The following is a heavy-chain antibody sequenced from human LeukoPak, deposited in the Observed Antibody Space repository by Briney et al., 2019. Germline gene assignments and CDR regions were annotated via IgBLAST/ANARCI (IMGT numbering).Heavy chain of an antibody. CDR1: GGSISSYY. CDR3: ARERLGAFDI. D-gene: IGHD4-11*01. J-gene: IGHJ3*02. V-gene: IGHV4-59*01. CDR2: IYYSGST. Sequence: SETLSLTCTVSGGSISSYYWSWIRQPPGKGLEWIGYIYYSGSTNYNPSLKSRVTISVDTSKNQFSLKLNSVTAADTAVYYCARERLGAFDIWGQGTMVTVSS.